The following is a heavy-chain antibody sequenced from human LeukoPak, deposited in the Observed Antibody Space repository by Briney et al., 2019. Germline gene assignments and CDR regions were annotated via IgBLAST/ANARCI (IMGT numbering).Heavy chain of an antibody. D-gene: IGHD6-13*01. V-gene: IGHV1-69*04. J-gene: IGHJ4*02. Sequence: GSSVKVSCKASGGTFSSYAISWVRQAPGQGLEWMGRIIPIVGIANCAQKFQGRVTMTRDTSTSTVYMELSSLRSEDTAVYYCARWSPPSSADYWGQGTLVTVSS. CDR2: IIPIVGIA. CDR1: GGTFSSYA. CDR3: ARWSPPSSADY.